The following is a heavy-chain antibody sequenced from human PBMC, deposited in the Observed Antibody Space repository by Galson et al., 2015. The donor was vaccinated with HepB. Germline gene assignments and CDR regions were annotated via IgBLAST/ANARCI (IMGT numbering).Heavy chain of an antibody. D-gene: IGHD5-24*01. CDR2: IHSSGNT. CDR3: AGGNQARWLQRGIQTFDY. Sequence: SETLSLTCTVSGGSITSSYWSWIRQPPGKGLEFIGYIHSSGNTNYNPSLKSRVTISVDTSKNQFSVKLRSVTAADTAVYYCAGGNQARWLQRGIQTFDYWGQGTLVTVSS. V-gene: IGHV4-59*01. CDR1: GGSITSSY. J-gene: IGHJ4*02.